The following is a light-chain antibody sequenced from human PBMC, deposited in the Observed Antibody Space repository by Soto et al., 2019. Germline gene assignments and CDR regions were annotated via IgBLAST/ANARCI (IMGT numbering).Light chain of an antibody. J-gene: IGLJ2*01. CDR1: SSDIGDHNY. V-gene: IGLV2-14*03. Sequence: QSALTQPASVSGSPGQSITISCTGTSSDIGDHNYVSWYQHHPGKAPKLMIFDVDNRPSGVYNRFSGSKSGNTASLTISGLQADDEADYYCSSYASSRTLIFGGGTKLTVL. CDR3: SSYASSRTLI. CDR2: DVD.